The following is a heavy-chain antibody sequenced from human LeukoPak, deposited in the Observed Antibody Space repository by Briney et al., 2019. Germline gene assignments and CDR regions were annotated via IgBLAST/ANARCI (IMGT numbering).Heavy chain of an antibody. J-gene: IGHJ4*02. CDR1: GFTFSNAW. Sequence: GGSLRLSCAASGFTFSNAWMSWVRQAPGKGLEWVGRIKSKTDGGTTDCAAPVKGRFTISRDDSKNTLYLQMNSLKTEDTAVYYCTTETLLWSGELGYWGQGTLVTVSS. CDR3: TTETLLWSGELGY. V-gene: IGHV3-15*01. D-gene: IGHD3-10*01. CDR2: IKSKTDGGTT.